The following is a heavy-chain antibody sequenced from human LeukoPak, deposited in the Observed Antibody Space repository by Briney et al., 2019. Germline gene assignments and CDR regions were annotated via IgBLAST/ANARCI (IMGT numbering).Heavy chain of an antibody. J-gene: IGHJ4*02. V-gene: IGHV3-21*01. CDR2: ISSSSGYI. CDR1: GFTFSSYS. D-gene: IGHD1-7*01. Sequence: GGSLRLSCAASGFTFSSYSMNWVRQAPGKGLEWVSSISSSSGYIYYADSVKGRFTISRDNAKNSLYLQMNSLRAEDTAVYYCARGVTGTTGYWGQGTLVTVSS. CDR3: ARGVTGTTGY.